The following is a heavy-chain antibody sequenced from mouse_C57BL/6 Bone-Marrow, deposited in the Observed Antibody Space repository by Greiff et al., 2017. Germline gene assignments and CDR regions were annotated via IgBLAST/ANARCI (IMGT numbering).Heavy chain of an antibody. Sequence: EVKVVESGGDLVKPGGSLKLSCAASGFTFSSYGMSWVRQTPDQSLEWVATISRGSSYTYYPDSVKGRFTISRDNANTTPYLQLSSLKSEDTAMDYCERPSPAYYCNYPDYWGQGTTLTVSS. D-gene: IGHD2-10*01. CDR3: ERPSPAYYCNYPDY. J-gene: IGHJ2*01. CDR1: GFTFSSYG. CDR2: ISRGSSYT. V-gene: IGHV5-6*01.